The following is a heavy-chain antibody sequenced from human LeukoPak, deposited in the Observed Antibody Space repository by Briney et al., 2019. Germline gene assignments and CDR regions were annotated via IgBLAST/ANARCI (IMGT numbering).Heavy chain of an antibody. V-gene: IGHV3-23*01. CDR3: ARGSMVYYDAPDY. CDR2: INGSGGSS. D-gene: IGHD3-22*01. J-gene: IGHJ4*02. Sequence: GGSLRLSCAASGFTFSSYAMSWVRQAPGKGLEWVSDINGSGGSSYNADSVKGRFTISRDNAKNSLYLQMNSLRAEDTAVYYCARGSMVYYDAPDYWGQGTLVTVSS. CDR1: GFTFSSYA.